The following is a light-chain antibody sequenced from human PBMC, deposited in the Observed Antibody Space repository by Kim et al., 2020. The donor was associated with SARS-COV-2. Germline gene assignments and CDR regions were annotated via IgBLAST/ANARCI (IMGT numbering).Light chain of an antibody. V-gene: IGKV1-16*02. CDR3: QQYYNYPIT. J-gene: IGKJ5*01. Sequence: DIQMTQSPSSLSASVGDTVTITCRASQGISQYLAWFRQKPGKAPESLIYAASSLESGVPSKFSGHGSGTDFTLTITGLQPEDSATYFCQQYYNYPITFGQGTRLEIK. CDR2: AAS. CDR1: QGISQY.